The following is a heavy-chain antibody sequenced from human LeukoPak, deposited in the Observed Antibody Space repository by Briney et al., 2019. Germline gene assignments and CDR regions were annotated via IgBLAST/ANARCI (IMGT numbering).Heavy chain of an antibody. CDR3: ARDDYSNYVPTYFDY. J-gene: IGHJ4*02. CDR1: GFTFSSYW. Sequence: PGGSLRLSCAASGFTFSSYWMSWVRQAPGKGLEWVANIKQDGSEKYYVDSVKGRFTISRDNAKNSLYLQMNSLRAEDTAVYYCARDDYSNYVPTYFDYWGQGTLVTVSS. V-gene: IGHV3-7*03. D-gene: IGHD4-11*01. CDR2: IKQDGSEK.